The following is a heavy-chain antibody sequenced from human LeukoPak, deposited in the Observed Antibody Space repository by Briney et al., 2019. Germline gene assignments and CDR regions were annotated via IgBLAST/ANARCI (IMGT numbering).Heavy chain of an antibody. J-gene: IGHJ5*02. Sequence: PGGSLRLSCLASDFILTKYWMTWVRQAPGKGLEWVANIREDGNKENYIDSVRGRFTISRDNAKNSLYLQMNSLRAEDTAVYYCARGSSNVAARNNWFDPWGQGTLVTVSS. CDR2: IREDGNKE. CDR1: DFILTKYW. V-gene: IGHV3-7*01. CDR3: ARGSSNVAARNNWFDP. D-gene: IGHD6-6*01.